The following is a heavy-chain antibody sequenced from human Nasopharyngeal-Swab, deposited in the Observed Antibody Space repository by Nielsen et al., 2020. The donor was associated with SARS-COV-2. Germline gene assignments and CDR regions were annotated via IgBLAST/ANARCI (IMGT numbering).Heavy chain of an antibody. CDR3: ARARGYSGYDLYYYMDV. V-gene: IGHV4-31*03. J-gene: IGHJ6*03. D-gene: IGHD5-12*01. CDR2: IYYSGST. Sequence: LRLSCTVSGGSISSGGYYWSWIRQHPGKGLEWIGYIYYSGSTYYNPSLKSRVTISVDTSKNQFSLKLSSVTAADTAVYYCARARGYSGYDLYYYMDVWGKGTTVTVSS. CDR1: GGSISSGGYY.